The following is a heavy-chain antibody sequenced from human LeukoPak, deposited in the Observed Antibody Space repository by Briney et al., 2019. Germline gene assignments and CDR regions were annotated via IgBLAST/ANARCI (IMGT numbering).Heavy chain of an antibody. CDR1: GFTFSNAW. D-gene: IGHD3-22*01. CDR2: IKSKTDGGTT. CDR3: TTLTYYCDSTGVDY. Sequence: GGSLRLSCAASGFTFSNAWMSWVRQAPGKGLEWVGRIKSKTDGGTTDYAAPVKGRFTISRDDSKNTLYLQMNSLKTEDTAVYYCTTLTYYCDSTGVDYWGQGTLVTVSS. J-gene: IGHJ4*02. V-gene: IGHV3-15*01.